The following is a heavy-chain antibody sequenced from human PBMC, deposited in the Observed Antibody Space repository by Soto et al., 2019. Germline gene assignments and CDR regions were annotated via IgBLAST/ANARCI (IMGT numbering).Heavy chain of an antibody. D-gene: IGHD5-18*01. Sequence: PGGSLRLSCVASAFSFTNAWMSWVRQAPGKGLEWVGRIKSITDGGTTDYAAPVKGRFTISRDDSNNTLYLQMNSLKTEDTAVYYCSTCRSTYGLDSWGQGPLVTVSS. CDR3: STCRSTYGLDS. J-gene: IGHJ4*02. V-gene: IGHV3-15*01. CDR2: IKSITDGGTT. CDR1: AFSFTNAW.